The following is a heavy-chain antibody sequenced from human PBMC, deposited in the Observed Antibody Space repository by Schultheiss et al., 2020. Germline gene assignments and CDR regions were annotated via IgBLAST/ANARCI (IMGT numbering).Heavy chain of an antibody. CDR3: AKGGHYDILTGYSSGYYYGMDV. CDR2: ISYDGSNK. Sequence: SCAASGFTFSSYGMHWVRQAPGKGLEWVAVISYDGSNKYYADSVKGRFTISRDNSKNTLYLQMNSLRAEDTAVYYCAKGGHYDILTGYSSGYYYGMDVWGQGTTVTVYS. V-gene: IGHV3-30*18. CDR1: GFTFSSYG. D-gene: IGHD3-9*01. J-gene: IGHJ6*02.